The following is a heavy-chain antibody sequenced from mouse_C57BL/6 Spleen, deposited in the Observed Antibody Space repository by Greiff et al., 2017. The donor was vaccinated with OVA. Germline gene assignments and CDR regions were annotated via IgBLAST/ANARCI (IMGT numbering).Heavy chain of an antibody. D-gene: IGHD1-1*01. CDR2: INYDGSST. CDR3: ARAFTTVAYFDY. Sequence: EVQLVESEGGLVQPGSSMKLSCTASGFTFSDYYMAWVRQVPEKGLEWVANINYDGSSTYYLDSLKSRFIISRDNAKNILYLQMSSLKSEDTATYYCARAFTTVAYFDYWGQGTTLTVSS. CDR1: GFTFSDYY. V-gene: IGHV5-16*01. J-gene: IGHJ2*01.